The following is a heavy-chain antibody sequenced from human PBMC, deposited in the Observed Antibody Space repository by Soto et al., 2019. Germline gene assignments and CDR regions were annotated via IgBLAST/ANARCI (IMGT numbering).Heavy chain of an antibody. J-gene: IGHJ4*02. CDR3: ASRHSSPYFDY. CDR1: GGSFSGYY. CDR2: INHSGST. V-gene: IGHV4-34*01. D-gene: IGHD6-13*01. Sequence: SETLSLTCAVYGGSFSGYYWSWIRQPPGKGLEWIGEINHSGSTNYNPSLKSRVTISVDTSKKQFSLKLNSVTAADTAVYYCASRHSSPYFDYWGQGTLVTV.